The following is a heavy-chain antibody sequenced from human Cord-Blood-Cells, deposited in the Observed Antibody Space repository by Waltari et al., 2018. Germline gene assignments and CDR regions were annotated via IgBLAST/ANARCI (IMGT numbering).Heavy chain of an antibody. CDR1: GGSISSGDYY. CDR3: ASANSCYDSHSNFDY. V-gene: IGHV4-30-4*01. D-gene: IGHD5-12*01. J-gene: IGHJ4*02. CDR2: IYYSGST. Sequence: QVQLQESGPGLVKPSQTLSLTCTVSGGSISSGDYYWSWIRQPPGKGLEWIGYIYYSGSTYYNPSLKSRVTISVDTSKNQFSLKLSSVTAADTAVYYCASANSCYDSHSNFDYWGQGTLVTVSS.